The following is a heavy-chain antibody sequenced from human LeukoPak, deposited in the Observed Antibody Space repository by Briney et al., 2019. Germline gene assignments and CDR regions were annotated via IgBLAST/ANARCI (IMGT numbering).Heavy chain of an antibody. CDR2: IYYSGST. D-gene: IGHD3-3*01. CDR1: GGSFSSYY. V-gene: IGHV4-39*01. J-gene: IGHJ4*02. CDR3: ARGLSYYDFWSGYYREYYFDY. Sequence: SETLSLTCAVYGGSFSSYYWGWIRQPPGKGLEWIGSIYYSGSTYYNPSLKSRVTISVDTSKNQFSLKLSSVTAADTAVYYCARGLSYYDFWSGYYREYYFDYWGQGTLVTVSS.